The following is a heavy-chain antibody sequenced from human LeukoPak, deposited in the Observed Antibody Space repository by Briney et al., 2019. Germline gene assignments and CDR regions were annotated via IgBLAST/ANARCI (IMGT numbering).Heavy chain of an antibody. D-gene: IGHD3-22*01. CDR1: GFTFSSYG. CDR2: IWYDGGNK. CDR3: ARDQTPYYDSSGYYYGVDY. Sequence: GRSLRLSCAASGFTFSSYGMHWVRQAPGKGLEWVAVIWYDGGNKYYADSVKGRFTISRDNSKNTLYLQMNSLRAEDTAVYYCARDQTPYYDSSGYYYGVDYWGQGTLVTVSS. V-gene: IGHV3-33*01. J-gene: IGHJ4*02.